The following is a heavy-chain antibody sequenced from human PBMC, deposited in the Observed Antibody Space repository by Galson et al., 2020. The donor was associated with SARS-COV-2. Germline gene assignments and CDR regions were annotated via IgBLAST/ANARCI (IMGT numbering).Heavy chain of an antibody. V-gene: IGHV4-31*03. CDR3: ARAPLQYSAASFFVD. J-gene: IGHJ4*02. CDR2: IYYTGTT. Sequence: SETLSLTCTVSGGSISNDDYYWSWIRQHPGKGLEWIAYIYYTGTTHYNPSLKSRITISVDTSKNQFSLKLSSVSATDTAVYYCARAPLQYSAASFFVDWGQGTLVTVSS. CDR1: GGSISNDDYY. D-gene: IGHD6-6*01.